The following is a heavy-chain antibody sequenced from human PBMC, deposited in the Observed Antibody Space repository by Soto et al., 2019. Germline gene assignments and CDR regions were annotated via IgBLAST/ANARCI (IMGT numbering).Heavy chain of an antibody. V-gene: IGHV4-31*03. J-gene: IGHJ4*02. D-gene: IGHD4-17*01. CDR1: GGSISSGGYY. CDR2: IYYSGST. Sequence: SETLSLTCTVSGGSISSGGYYWSWIRQHPGKGLEWIGYIYYSGSTYYNPSLKSRVTISVDTSKNQFSLKLSSVTAADTAVYYCARSHDYGGNSFPFDYWGQGTLVTVSS. CDR3: ARSHDYGGNSFPFDY.